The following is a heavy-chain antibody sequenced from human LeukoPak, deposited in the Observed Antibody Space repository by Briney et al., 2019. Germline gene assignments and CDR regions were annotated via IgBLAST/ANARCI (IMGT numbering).Heavy chain of an antibody. J-gene: IGHJ4*02. CDR2: IYYDGSTK. CDR1: GFSFNNYG. CDR3: ARDSSGGGWRYFDY. V-gene: IGHV3-33*01. D-gene: IGHD6-19*01. Sequence: GGSLRLSCVASGFSFNNYGFHWVRQAPGKGLEWVADIYYDGSTKYYGDSVKGRFTISRDNSESTLYLQMNSLRAEDTAVYYRARDSSGGGWRYFDYWGQGTLVTVSS.